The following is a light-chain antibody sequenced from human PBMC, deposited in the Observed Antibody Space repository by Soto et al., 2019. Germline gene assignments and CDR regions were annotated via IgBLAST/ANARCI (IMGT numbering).Light chain of an antibody. J-gene: IGLJ1*01. V-gene: IGLV1-47*02. CDR1: TSNIGTFY. Sequence: QSVLTQPPSASSTPGQPVTISCSGSTSNIGTFYVYWYQHLPGTAPKLLIYLGDHRASGVSDRFSGSKSGTSASLAINGLRSDDEADYYCAAWDDNLNAYVFGSGTKLAVL. CDR2: LGD. CDR3: AAWDDNLNAYV.